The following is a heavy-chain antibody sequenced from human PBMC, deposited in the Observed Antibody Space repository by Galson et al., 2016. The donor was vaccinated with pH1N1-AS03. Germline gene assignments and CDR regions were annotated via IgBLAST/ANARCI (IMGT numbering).Heavy chain of an antibody. Sequence: PALVKPTQTLTLTCTFSGFSLSTSGMCVSWIRQPPGKALEWLARIDWDDDKYYSKPLKTRLTIPKDTSKTQVVLTMTNMDPVDTATYYCARMRDYGDLRDAFDIWGQGTMVTVSS. CDR1: GFSLSTSGMC. CDR2: IDWDDDK. V-gene: IGHV2-70*11. CDR3: ARMRDYGDLRDAFDI. D-gene: IGHD4-17*01. J-gene: IGHJ3*02.